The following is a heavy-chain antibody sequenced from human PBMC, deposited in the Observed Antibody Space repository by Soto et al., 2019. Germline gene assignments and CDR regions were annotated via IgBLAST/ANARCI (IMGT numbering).Heavy chain of an antibody. D-gene: IGHD3-22*01. CDR2: ISYYLSNK. V-gene: IGHV3-30*18. CDR1: GFTFSSYG. Sequence: GGSLRLSCAASGFTFSSYGMHWVRQAPVKGLELVAVISYYLSNKYYADSVKGRFTISRYNSRNSLYLQMNSVRAWDTAVYYCAKDYYDSSGYYMGVDYWGQGTLVTVST. J-gene: IGHJ4*02. CDR3: AKDYYDSSGYYMGVDY.